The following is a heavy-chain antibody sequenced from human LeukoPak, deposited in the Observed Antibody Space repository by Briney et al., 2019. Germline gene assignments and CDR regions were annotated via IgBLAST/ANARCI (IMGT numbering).Heavy chain of an antibody. CDR1: GFTFSDYY. D-gene: IGHD5-12*01. J-gene: IGHJ4*02. Sequence: GGSLRLSCAASGFTFSDYYMSWIRQAPGKGLEWVSYISSSGSTIYYADSVKGRFTISRDNAKNSLYLQMNSLRAEDTAVYYCASSPGVGYDYAGFDYWRQGTLVTVSS. CDR3: ASSPGVGYDYAGFDY. V-gene: IGHV3-11*04. CDR2: ISSSGSTI.